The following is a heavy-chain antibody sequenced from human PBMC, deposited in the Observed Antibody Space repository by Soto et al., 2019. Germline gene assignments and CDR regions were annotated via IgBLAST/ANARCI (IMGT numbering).Heavy chain of an antibody. J-gene: IGHJ4*02. CDR1: GDYISSDY. V-gene: IGHV4-4*07. D-gene: IGHD1-26*01. CDR3: ARGRQAVGLEF. CDR2: VYIGGET. Sequence: WETLSITCTVSGDYISSDYWSWIRPPAGKGLEWIGRVYIGGETNYNPSLKSRLTMSWDTSKRHFSLKLSSVTAADTAVYHCARGRQAVGLEFWGLGTLVTVSS.